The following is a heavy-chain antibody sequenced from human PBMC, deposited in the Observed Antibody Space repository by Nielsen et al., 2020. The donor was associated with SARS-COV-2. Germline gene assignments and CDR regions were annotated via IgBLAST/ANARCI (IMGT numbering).Heavy chain of an antibody. CDR1: GFTFSNSW. CDR2: INEDGQKK. V-gene: IGHV3-7*03. CDR3: AKIYDILTQDAFDI. D-gene: IGHD3-9*01. J-gene: IGHJ3*02. Sequence: GGSLRLSCAASGFTFSNSWMYWVRQTPGKGLQWVARINEDGQKKFYVDSVESRFTISRDNAKNSLYLQMNSLRAEDTALYYCAKIYDILTQDAFDIWGQGTMVTVSS.